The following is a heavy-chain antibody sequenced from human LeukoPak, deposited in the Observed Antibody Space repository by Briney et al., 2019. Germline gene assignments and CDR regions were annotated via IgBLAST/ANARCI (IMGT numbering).Heavy chain of an antibody. CDR3: AREMREWWYYYYGMDV. D-gene: IGHD2-15*01. J-gene: IGHJ6*02. CDR2: ISWNSGSI. CDR1: GFTFDDYA. Sequence: QPGGSLRLSCAASGFTFDDYAMPWVRQAPGKGLEWVSGISWNSGSIGYADSVKGRFTISRDNAKNSLYLQMNSLRAEDTAVYYCAREMREWWYYYYGMDVWGQGTTVTVSS. V-gene: IGHV3-9*01.